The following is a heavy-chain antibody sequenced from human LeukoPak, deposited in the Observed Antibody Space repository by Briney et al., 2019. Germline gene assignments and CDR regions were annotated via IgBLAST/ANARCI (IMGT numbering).Heavy chain of an antibody. Sequence: TSSETLSLTCTVSGGSISSSSYYWGWIRQPPGKGLEWIGSIYYSGSTYYNPSLKSRVTISVDTSKNQFSLKLSSVTAADTAVYYCARGRWDTAMVYFDYWGQGTLVTVSS. CDR1: GGSISSSSYY. V-gene: IGHV4-39*07. J-gene: IGHJ4*02. CDR3: ARGRWDTAMVYFDY. D-gene: IGHD5-18*01. CDR2: IYYSGST.